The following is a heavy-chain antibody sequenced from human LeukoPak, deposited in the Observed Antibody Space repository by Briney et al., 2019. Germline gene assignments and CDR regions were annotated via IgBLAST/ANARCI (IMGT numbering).Heavy chain of an antibody. V-gene: IGHV4-59*01. CDR1: GGSISSYY. Sequence: SETLSLTCTVSGGSISSYYWSWIGQPPGKGLEWIGYIYYSGSTNYNPSLKSRVTISVDTSKNQFSLKLSSVTAADTAVYYCARATGFYYFDYWGQGTLVTVSS. J-gene: IGHJ4*02. D-gene: IGHD1-1*01. CDR2: IYYSGST. CDR3: ARATGFYYFDY.